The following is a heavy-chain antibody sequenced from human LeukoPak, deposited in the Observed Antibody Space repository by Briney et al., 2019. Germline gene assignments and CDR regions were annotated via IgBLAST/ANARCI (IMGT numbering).Heavy chain of an antibody. J-gene: IGHJ4*02. D-gene: IGHD4-23*01. CDR3: ATSTAGRWYRDSHYFDY. CDR1: GLTFSTYS. Sequence: GGSLRLSCAASGLTFSTYSMNWVRQAPGKGLEWVSSISSSSSNIYYADSLRGRFTISRDNAKNSLYLQMNCLRAEDTAVYYCATSTAGRWYRDSHYFDYWGQGILVTVSS. CDR2: ISSSSSNI. V-gene: IGHV3-21*01.